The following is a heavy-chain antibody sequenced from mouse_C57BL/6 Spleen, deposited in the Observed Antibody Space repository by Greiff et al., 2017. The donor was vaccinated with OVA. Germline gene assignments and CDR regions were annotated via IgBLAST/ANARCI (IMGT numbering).Heavy chain of an antibody. J-gene: IGHJ2*01. V-gene: IGHV5-6*01. CDR3: ERQNYSNYEDYFDY. D-gene: IGHD2-5*01. Sequence: EVKLMESGGDLVKPGGSLKLSCAASGFTFSSYGMSWVRQTPDKRLAWVATISSGGSYTYYPDSVKGRFTISRDNAKNTLYLQMSSLKSEDTAMYYCERQNYSNYEDYFDYWGQGTTLTVSS. CDR2: ISSGGSYT. CDR1: GFTFSSYG.